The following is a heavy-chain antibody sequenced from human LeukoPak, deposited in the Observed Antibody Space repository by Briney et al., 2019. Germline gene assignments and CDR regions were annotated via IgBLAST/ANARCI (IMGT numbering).Heavy chain of an antibody. CDR3: VRHGTGTTWSWFDP. J-gene: IGHJ5*02. D-gene: IGHD1-1*01. CDR1: GGSISSNSYY. V-gene: IGHV4-39*01. CDR2: IYYSGST. Sequence: SETLSLICTVSGGSISSNSYYWGWIRQPPGKGLEWIGSIYYSGSTSYNPSLKSRVTISVDTSKNQFSLKLSSVTAADTAVYYCVRHGTGTTWSWFDPWGQGTLVTVSS.